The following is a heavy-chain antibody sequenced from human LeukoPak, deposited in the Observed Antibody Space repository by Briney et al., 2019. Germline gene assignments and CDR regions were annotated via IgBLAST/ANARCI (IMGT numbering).Heavy chain of an antibody. Sequence: GGSLRLSCAASGFTFSSYTMHWVRQAPGKGLEYVSAITGNGGSTYHAKSVTGRFSISRDNSKNTLYLQMGSLRGEDMGVYYCARGPAKYFYMDVWGRGTTVTISS. CDR1: GFTFSSYT. V-gene: IGHV3-64*01. CDR2: ITGNGGST. CDR3: ARGPAKYFYMDV. J-gene: IGHJ6*03.